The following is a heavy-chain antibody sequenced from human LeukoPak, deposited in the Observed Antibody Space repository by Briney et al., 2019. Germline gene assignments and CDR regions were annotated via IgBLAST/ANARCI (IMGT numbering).Heavy chain of an antibody. Sequence: GGSLRLSCAASGFSFSSYSTNWVRQAPGKGREWVSFIIVGSTYIYYADSLKGRFTFSRYNAKNSLYLQMNSLRAEDTAVYYCARDVAATGTRYFDYWGQGSLVTVSS. CDR3: ARDVAATGTRYFDY. D-gene: IGHD6-13*01. V-gene: IGHV3-21*01. J-gene: IGHJ4*02. CDR1: GFSFSSYS. CDR2: IIVGSTYI.